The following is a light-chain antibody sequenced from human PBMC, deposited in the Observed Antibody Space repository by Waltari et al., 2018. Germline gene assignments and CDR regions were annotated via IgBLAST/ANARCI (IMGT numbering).Light chain of an antibody. J-gene: IGKJ1*01. CDR1: QSVSNN. CDR2: GAS. V-gene: IGKV3-15*01. CDR3: QQYNNWPLRT. Sequence: EIVMTQSPATLSVSPGARATLSCRASQSVSNNLAWYQQKPGKAPRLLIYGASNRATGIPARFSGSGSGTEFTLTISSMQSEDFAVYYCQQYNNWPLRTFGQGTKVEIK.